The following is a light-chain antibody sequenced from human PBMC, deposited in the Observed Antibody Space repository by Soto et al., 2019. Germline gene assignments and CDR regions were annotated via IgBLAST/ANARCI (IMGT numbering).Light chain of an antibody. Sequence: QSALTQPASVSRSPGQSITISCTGSSSDVGKYNLVSWYQWHPGKAPKLMIYEDSQRPSGVSNRFSGSKSGNTASLTISGLQAEDEADYYCCSYAGSDIFVVFGGGTQLTVL. CDR2: EDS. V-gene: IGLV2-23*02. CDR1: SSDVGKYNL. J-gene: IGLJ2*01. CDR3: CSYAGSDIFVV.